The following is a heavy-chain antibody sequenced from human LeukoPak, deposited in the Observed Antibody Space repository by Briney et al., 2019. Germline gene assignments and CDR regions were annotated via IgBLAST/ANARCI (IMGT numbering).Heavy chain of an antibody. CDR1: GFTVSSNY. Sequence: GGSLRLSCAASGFTVSSNYMSWVRQAPGKGLEWVSVIYSGGSTYYADSVRGRFTISRDNAKNMLYLEMNSLRVDDTAVFYCTRGFHDAFDIWGRGTMVTVSS. CDR2: IYSGGST. J-gene: IGHJ3*02. V-gene: IGHV3-53*01. CDR3: TRGFHDAFDI.